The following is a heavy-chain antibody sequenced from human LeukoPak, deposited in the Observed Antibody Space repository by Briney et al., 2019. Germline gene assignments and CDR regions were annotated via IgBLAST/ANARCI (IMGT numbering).Heavy chain of an antibody. CDR3: ARASYYYDTTGLGAVDI. D-gene: IGHD3-22*01. CDR2: INLNSDNK. J-gene: IGHJ3*02. Sequence: GGSLRLSCAASGLTFNEHAMYWVRQAPGKGLEGVSGINLNSDNKCYADSVKARFTISRDDDKNSLFLQMNSLRTEDTALYYCARASYYYDTTGLGAVDIWAQGTMVTLPS. V-gene: IGHV3-9*01. CDR1: GLTFNEHA.